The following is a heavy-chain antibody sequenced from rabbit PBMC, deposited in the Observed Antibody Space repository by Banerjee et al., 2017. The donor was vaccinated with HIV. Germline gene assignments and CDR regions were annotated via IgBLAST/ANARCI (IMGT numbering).Heavy chain of an antibody. V-gene: IGHV1S45*01. J-gene: IGHJ6*01. Sequence: QEQLEESGGDLVKPEGSLTLTCTASGFSFSSGYYMCWVRQAPGKGLEWIGCIGTGSGVSTYSATWAKGRFTISKTSSTTVTLQMTSLTVADTATYFCARDTGSSFSSYGMDLWGQGTLVTVS. CDR1: GFSFSSGYY. CDR2: IGTGSGVST. D-gene: IGHD8-1*01. CDR3: ARDTGSSFSSYGMDL.